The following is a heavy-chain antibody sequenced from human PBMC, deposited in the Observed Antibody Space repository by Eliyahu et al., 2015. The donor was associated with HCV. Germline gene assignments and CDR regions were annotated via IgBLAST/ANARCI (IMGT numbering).Heavy chain of an antibody. V-gene: IGHV3-30*18. CDR1: SSYG. J-gene: IGHJ2*01. CDR2: ISYDGSNK. D-gene: IGHD6-19*01. Sequence: SSYGMHWVRQAPGKGLEWVAVISYDGSNKYYADSVKGRFTISRDNSKNTLYLQMNSLRAEDTAVYYCAKDIAVAGVNWYFDLWAVAPWSLSPQ. CDR3: AKDIAVAGVNWYFDL.